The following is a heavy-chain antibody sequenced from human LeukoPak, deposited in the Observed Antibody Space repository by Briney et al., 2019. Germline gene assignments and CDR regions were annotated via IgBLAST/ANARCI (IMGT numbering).Heavy chain of an antibody. Sequence: GGSLRLSCAASGFTFSSYEMNWVRQAPGKGLEWVSYISSSGSTIYYADSVKGRFTISRDNAKNSLYLQMNSLRAEDTAVYYCARAEFSSSWEFAYWGQGTLVTVSS. J-gene: IGHJ4*02. CDR1: GFTFSSYE. CDR3: ARAEFSSSWEFAY. D-gene: IGHD6-13*01. V-gene: IGHV3-48*03. CDR2: ISSSGSTI.